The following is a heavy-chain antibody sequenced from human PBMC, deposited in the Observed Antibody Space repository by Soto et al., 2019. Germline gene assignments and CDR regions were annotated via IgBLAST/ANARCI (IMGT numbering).Heavy chain of an antibody. CDR1: GF. CDR3: AKGFSGHYYDF. J-gene: IGHJ4*02. D-gene: IGHD3-22*01. Sequence: EVQVLESGGGLVQPGGSLRLSCAASGFMSWVRQAPGKVLEWVSAISDYGANTYYVDSVKARFTISRDNAKNTLYLQMNSLIAESTAVYYCAKGFSGHYYDFRGQGTLVTVSS. V-gene: IGHV3-23*01. CDR2: ISDYGANT.